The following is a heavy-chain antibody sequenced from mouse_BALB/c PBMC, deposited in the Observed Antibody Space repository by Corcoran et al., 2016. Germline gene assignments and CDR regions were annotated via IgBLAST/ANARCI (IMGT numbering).Heavy chain of an antibody. CDR2: IDPENGNT. Sequence: EVQLQQSGAELVRPGALVKLSCKASGFNIKDYYMHWVKQRPEQGLEWIGWIDPENGNTIYDPKFQGKASITADTSSNTAYLQLSILTSEDTAVYYGAYYGNYSMDYGGQGTSVTVSS. CDR3: AYYGNYSMDY. D-gene: IGHD2-1*01. J-gene: IGHJ4*01. CDR1: GFNIKDYY. V-gene: IGHV14-1*02.